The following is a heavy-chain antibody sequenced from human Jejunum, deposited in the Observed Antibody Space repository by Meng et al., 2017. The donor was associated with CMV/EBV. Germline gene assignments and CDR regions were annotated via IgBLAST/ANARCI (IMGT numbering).Heavy chain of an antibody. CDR2: ISGSSSDI. CDR1: GFTFSDSY. CDR3: ARALVGTISVAGSGDL. J-gene: IGHJ4*02. D-gene: IGHD6-19*01. V-gene: IGHV3-11*06. Sequence: QVQLVESGGXXVKPGXALRLAXSXSGFTFSDSYMTWIRQAPGMGLEWLSYISGSSSDISYADSVKGRFTISRDNAKNSLYLQMNSLTAEDTDLYYCARALVGTISVAGSGDLWGQGTLGTVSS.